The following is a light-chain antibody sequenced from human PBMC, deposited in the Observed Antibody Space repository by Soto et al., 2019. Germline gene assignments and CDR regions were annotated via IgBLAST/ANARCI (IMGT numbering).Light chain of an antibody. V-gene: IGKV3-15*01. J-gene: IGKJ1*01. Sequence: EIVMTQSPATLSVSPGERATLSCTASQSVTTNLAWYQQKPGQAPRLLIYGASPRATGVPARFSGSGSGTHFPLPTSRLQSEDFAVYYCQPYNNWPRTFGQGTKWISN. CDR1: QSVTTN. CDR3: QPYNNWPRT. CDR2: GAS.